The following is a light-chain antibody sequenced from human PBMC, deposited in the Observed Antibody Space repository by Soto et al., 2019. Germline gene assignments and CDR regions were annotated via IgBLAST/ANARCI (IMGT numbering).Light chain of an antibody. J-gene: IGKJ1*01. CDR2: GAS. CDR3: QQYGSSPPRT. CDR1: QSVSNDF. V-gene: IGKV3-20*01. Sequence: EIVLMQSPVTLSLSPLERSTRSXXXVQSVSNDFLAWYQQKPGQAPRLLIYGASTRATDVPDRFSGSGSGADFTLSISRLEPEDFAVYYCQQYGSSPPRTFGQGTKVDI.